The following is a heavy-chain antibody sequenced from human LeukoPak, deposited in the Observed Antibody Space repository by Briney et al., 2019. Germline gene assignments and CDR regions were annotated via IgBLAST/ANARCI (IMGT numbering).Heavy chain of an antibody. J-gene: IGHJ4*02. CDR2: ISSSSSYI. Sequence: GGSLRLSCAASGFTFSSYSMNWVRRAPGKGLEWVSSISSSSSYIYYADSVKGRFTISRDNAKNSLYLQMNSLRAEDTAVYYCARGYGYYYDSSGSTADYWGQGTLVTVSS. D-gene: IGHD3-22*01. V-gene: IGHV3-21*01. CDR3: ARGYGYYYDSSGSTADY. CDR1: GFTFSSYS.